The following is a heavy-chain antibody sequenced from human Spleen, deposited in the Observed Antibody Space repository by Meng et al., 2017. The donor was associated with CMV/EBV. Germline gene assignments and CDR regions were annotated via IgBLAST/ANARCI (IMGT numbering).Heavy chain of an antibody. D-gene: IGHD4/OR15-4a*01. CDR1: GFGFSDYS. CDR2: ISSSSSNI. Sequence: GGSLRLSCVASGFGFSDYSMNWVRQAPGKGLEWVSFISSSSSNINYADSLKGRFTISRDNAKNSLYLQMNSLRAKDTAVYYCARDDGGNYPSTLDCWGQGTLVTVSS. J-gene: IGHJ4*02. V-gene: IGHV3-21*01. CDR3: ARDDGGNYPSTLDC.